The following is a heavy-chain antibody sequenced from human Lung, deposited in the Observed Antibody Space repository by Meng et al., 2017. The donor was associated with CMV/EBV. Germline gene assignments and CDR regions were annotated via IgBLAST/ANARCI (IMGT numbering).Heavy chain of an antibody. CDR2: IGTAGDT. Sequence: SCAASGFTFSSNDMHWVRQTTGKGLEWVSAIGTAGDTYYPGSVKGRFTISRDNAKNTLYLQMNSLRAEDTAVYYCARDWSGSDDDWGQATLVTVSS. V-gene: IGHV3-13*01. J-gene: IGHJ4*02. CDR1: GFTFSSND. CDR3: ARDWSGSDDD. D-gene: IGHD1-26*01.